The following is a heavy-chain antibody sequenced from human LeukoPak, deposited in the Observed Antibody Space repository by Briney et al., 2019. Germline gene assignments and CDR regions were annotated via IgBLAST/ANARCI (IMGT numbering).Heavy chain of an antibody. CDR3: AKDPSTYGDYGYFDY. D-gene: IGHD4-17*01. J-gene: IGHJ4*02. Sequence: PGGSLRLSCAASGFTFSNNAMHWVRQAPGKGLEWVAVISYDGSNKYYADSVKGRFTISRDNSRNTLYLQMNSLRAEDTAVYYCAKDPSTYGDYGYFDYWGQGTLVTVSS. CDR2: ISYDGSNK. V-gene: IGHV3-30*04. CDR1: GFTFSNNA.